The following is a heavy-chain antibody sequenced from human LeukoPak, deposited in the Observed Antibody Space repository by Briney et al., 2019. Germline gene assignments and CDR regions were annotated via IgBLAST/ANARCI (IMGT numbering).Heavy chain of an antibody. CDR1: GFTFSTSG. V-gene: IGHV3-33*06. CDR3: AKGDSSGWQYYYYGMDV. CDR2: IWYDGSDQ. Sequence: PGGSLRLSCAASGFTFSTSGMHWVRQAPGKGLQWVALIWYDGSDQYYGDSVKGRFTISRDNSKNTLYLQMNSLRAEDTAVYYCAKGDSSGWQYYYYGMDVWGQGTTVTVSS. J-gene: IGHJ6*02. D-gene: IGHD6-19*01.